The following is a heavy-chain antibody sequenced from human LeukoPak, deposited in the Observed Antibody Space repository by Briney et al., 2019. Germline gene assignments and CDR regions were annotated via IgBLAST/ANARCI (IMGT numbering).Heavy chain of an antibody. Sequence: SETLSLTCTVSGVSISSYYWSWIRQPPGKGLEWIGYIYYSGSTNYNPSLKSRVTISVDTSKNQFSLKLSSVTAADTAVYYCARFYDFWRGYYQGGGYFDYWGQGTLVTVSS. J-gene: IGHJ4*02. D-gene: IGHD3-3*01. CDR2: IYYSGST. CDR1: GVSISSYY. CDR3: ARFYDFWRGYYQGGGYFDY. V-gene: IGHV4-59*01.